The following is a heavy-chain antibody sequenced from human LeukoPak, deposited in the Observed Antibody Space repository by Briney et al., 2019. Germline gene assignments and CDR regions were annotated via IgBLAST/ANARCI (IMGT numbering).Heavy chain of an antibody. CDR2: IYYSGST. CDR3: ARVKTYYFDY. Sequence: SETLSFTCTVSGGSISSGGYYWSWIRQHPGKGLEWIGYIYYSGSTYYNPSLKSRVTISVDTSKNQFSLKLSSVTAADTAVYYCARVKTYYFDYWGQGTLVTVSS. V-gene: IGHV4-31*03. J-gene: IGHJ4*02. CDR1: GGSISSGGYY.